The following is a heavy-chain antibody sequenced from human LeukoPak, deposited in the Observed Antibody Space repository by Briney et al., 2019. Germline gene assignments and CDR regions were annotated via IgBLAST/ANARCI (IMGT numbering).Heavy chain of an antibody. Sequence: ASVKVSCKASGYTFTSYDINWVRQATGQGLEWVGWMNPNSGNTGYAQKLQGRVTITRNTSISTAYMELSSLRSEDTAVYYCARDADGSGSGAFDIWGQGTMVTVSS. V-gene: IGHV1-8*03. CDR1: GYTFTSYD. CDR2: MNPNSGNT. CDR3: ARDADGSGSGAFDI. J-gene: IGHJ3*02. D-gene: IGHD3-10*01.